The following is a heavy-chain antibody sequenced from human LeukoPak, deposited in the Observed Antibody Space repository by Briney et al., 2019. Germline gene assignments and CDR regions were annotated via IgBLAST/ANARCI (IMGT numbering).Heavy chain of an antibody. Sequence: PGGSLRLSCAASGFTFSDYYMSWIRQAPGKGLEWVSYISSSGSTIYYADSVKGRFTISRDNAKNSLYLQMNSLRAEDTAVYYCARDHYYDSIGYQLFYWEQGPLVTVSS. CDR1: GFTFSDYY. D-gene: IGHD3-22*01. J-gene: IGHJ4*02. CDR3: ARDHYYDSIGYQLFY. CDR2: ISSSGSTI. V-gene: IGHV3-11*04.